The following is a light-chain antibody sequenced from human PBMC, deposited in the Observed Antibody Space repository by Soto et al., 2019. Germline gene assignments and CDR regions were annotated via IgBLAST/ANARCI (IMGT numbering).Light chain of an antibody. CDR3: QSYDSSQSAWV. Sequence: QSVLTQPPSVCAAPGQRVTISCTGSSSNIGAGYDVHWYQQVPGTAPKLLIYDNNNRPSGVPDRFSGSKSGTSASLAITGLQAEDEADYCCQSYDSSQSAWVFGGGTKLTVL. V-gene: IGLV1-40*01. CDR1: SSNIGAGYD. J-gene: IGLJ2*01. CDR2: DNN.